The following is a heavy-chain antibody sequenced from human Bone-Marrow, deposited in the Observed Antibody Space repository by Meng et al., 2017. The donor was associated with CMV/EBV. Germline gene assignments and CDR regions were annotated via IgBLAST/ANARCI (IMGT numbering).Heavy chain of an antibody. CDR1: GYTFTSDE. J-gene: IGHJ4*02. V-gene: IGHV1-8*01. D-gene: IGHD1/OR15-1a*01. Sequence: KVSYEASGYTFTSDEISWVRQATGQGIEWMGWMNPNSANTGYAQKFQGRVTMTRNTSVSTAYMELSSLRSEDTAVYYCARQKMNSFDYWGQGTLVTVSS. CDR2: MNPNSANT. CDR3: ARQKMNSFDY.